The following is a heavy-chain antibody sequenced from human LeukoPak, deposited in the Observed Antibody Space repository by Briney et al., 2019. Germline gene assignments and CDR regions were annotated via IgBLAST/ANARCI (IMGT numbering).Heavy chain of an antibody. CDR1: GFTFSDYY. CDR3: ARVGGVEEWLAYFDY. J-gene: IGHJ4*02. CDR2: ISSSGSTI. Sequence: GGSLRLSCAASGFTFSDYYMSWIRQAPGKGLEWVSYISSSGSTIYYADSVKGRFTISRDNAKNSLYLQMNSLRAEDTALYYCARVGGVEEWLAYFDYWGQGTLVTVSS. V-gene: IGHV3-11*01. D-gene: IGHD6-19*01.